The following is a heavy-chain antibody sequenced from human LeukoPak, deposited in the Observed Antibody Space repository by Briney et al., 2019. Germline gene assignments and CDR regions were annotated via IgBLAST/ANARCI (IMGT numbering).Heavy chain of an antibody. CDR1: GFTFTSYG. V-gene: IGHV3-30*03. Sequence: GGSLSLSCAASGFTFTSYGLHWVRQAPGQGLEWVAVISYDGSNKYYAESVKGRFTISRDNSKNTLYLQLNSLRAEDTAVYYCGYYNSGGYSTPYCWGQGTQVTVSS. CDR3: GYYNSGGYSTPYC. D-gene: IGHD3-10*01. J-gene: IGHJ4*01. CDR2: ISYDGSNK.